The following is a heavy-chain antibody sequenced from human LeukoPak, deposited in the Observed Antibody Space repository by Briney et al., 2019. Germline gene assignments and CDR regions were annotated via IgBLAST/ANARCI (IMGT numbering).Heavy chain of an antibody. CDR3: ARVDTAMGSADY. D-gene: IGHD5-18*01. Sequence: PGGSLRLSCAASGFTFSSYAMHWVRQAPGKGLEWVAVISYDGSNKYYAGSVKGRFTISRDNSKNTLYLQMNSLRAEDTAVYYCARVDTAMGSADYWGQGTLVTVSS. CDR1: GFTFSSYA. J-gene: IGHJ4*02. CDR2: ISYDGSNK. V-gene: IGHV3-30*04.